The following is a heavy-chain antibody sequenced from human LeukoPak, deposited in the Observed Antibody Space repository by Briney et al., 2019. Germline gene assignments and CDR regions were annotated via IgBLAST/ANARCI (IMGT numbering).Heavy chain of an antibody. J-gene: IGHJ3*02. CDR3: ASSSGWRPHDAFDI. D-gene: IGHD6-19*01. CDR2: ISSSGSTI. V-gene: IGHV3-11*01. CDR1: GFTFSDYY. Sequence: PGGSLRLSCAASGFTFSDYYMSWIRQAPGKGLEWVSYISSSGSTIYYADSVKGRFTISRDNAKNSLYLRMNSLRAEDTAVYYCASSSGWRPHDAFDIWGQGTMVTVSS.